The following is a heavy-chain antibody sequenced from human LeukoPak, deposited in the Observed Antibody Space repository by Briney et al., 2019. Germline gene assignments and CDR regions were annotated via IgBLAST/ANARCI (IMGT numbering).Heavy chain of an antibody. J-gene: IGHJ6*03. D-gene: IGHD6-13*01. CDR2: INHSGST. Sequence: SETLSLTCAVYGGSFSGYYWSWIRQPPGKGLEWIGEINHSGSTNYNPSLKSRVTISLDTSQNRFSLKLSSVTAADTAVYYCARQREAAAGYRQLAYYMDVWGKGTTVTVSS. CDR3: ARQREAAAGYRQLAYYMDV. CDR1: GGSFSGYY. V-gene: IGHV4-34*01.